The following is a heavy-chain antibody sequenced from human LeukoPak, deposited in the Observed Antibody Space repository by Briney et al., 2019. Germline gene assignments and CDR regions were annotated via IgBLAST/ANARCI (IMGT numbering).Heavy chain of an antibody. CDR3: ARASEYTYGQFDY. CDR2: INHSGST. D-gene: IGHD5-18*01. CDR1: GGSFSGYY. Sequence: SETLSLTCAVYGGSFSGYYWSWIRQPPGKGLEWIGEINHSGSTNYNPSLKSRVTISVDTSKNQFSLKLSSVTAADTAVYYCARASEYTYGQFDYWGQGTLVTVSS. V-gene: IGHV4-34*01. J-gene: IGHJ4*02.